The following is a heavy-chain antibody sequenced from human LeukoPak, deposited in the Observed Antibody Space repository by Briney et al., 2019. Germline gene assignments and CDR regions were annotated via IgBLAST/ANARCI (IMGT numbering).Heavy chain of an antibody. CDR1: GGSISSYY. D-gene: IGHD2-15*01. CDR3: ARVGRGTPNWFDP. J-gene: IGHJ5*02. V-gene: IGHV4-59*01. Sequence: SETPSLTCTVSGGSISSYYWSWIRQPPGKGPEWIGYIYYSGSADYNPSLKSRVTISVDTSKNQFSLKLTSVTAADTATYYCARVGRGTPNWFDPWGQGTLVTVSS. CDR2: IYYSGSA.